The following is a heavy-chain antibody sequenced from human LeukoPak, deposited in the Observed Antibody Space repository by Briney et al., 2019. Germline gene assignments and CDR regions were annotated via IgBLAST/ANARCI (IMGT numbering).Heavy chain of an antibody. J-gene: IGHJ6*02. CDR3: ATSTRVGPYYYYGMDV. CDR2: IYYSGST. CDR1: GGSISSGDYY. Sequence: PSQTLSLTCTVSGGSISSGDYYWSWIRQPSGKGLEWIGYIYYSGSTYYNPSLKSRVTMSVDTSKNQFSLKLSSVTAADTAVYYCATSTRVGPYYYYGMDVWGQGTTVTVSS. V-gene: IGHV4-30-4*01. D-gene: IGHD1-26*01.